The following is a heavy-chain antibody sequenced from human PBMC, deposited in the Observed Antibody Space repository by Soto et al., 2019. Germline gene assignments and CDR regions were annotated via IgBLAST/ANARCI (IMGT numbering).Heavy chain of an antibody. Sequence: SVKVSCKASGGTFSSYAISWVRQAPGQGLEWMGGIIPIFGTANYAQKFQGRVTITADESTSTAYMELSSLRSEDTAVYSCARGYYGPAGAFDIWGQGKMVTVSS. CDR3: ARGYYGPAGAFDI. CDR2: IIPIFGTA. CDR1: GGTFSSYA. J-gene: IGHJ3*02. V-gene: IGHV1-69*13. D-gene: IGHD3-10*01.